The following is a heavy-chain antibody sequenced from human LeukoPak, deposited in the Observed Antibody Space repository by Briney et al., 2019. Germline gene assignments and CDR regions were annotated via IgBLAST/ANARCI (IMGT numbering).Heavy chain of an antibody. CDR2: ISDFDENT. V-gene: IGHV3-23*01. Sequence: GGSLRLSCAASGFTFNIYAMTWVRQAPGKGLEWVSSISDFDENTYYADSVKGRFTMSRDNPRNTLYLQMNNLRAEDTAVYYCAKRGYCSVASCSQTPYYFDHWGQGTLVTVSS. CDR3: AKRGYCSVASCSQTPYYFDH. D-gene: IGHD2-15*01. J-gene: IGHJ4*02. CDR1: GFTFNIYA.